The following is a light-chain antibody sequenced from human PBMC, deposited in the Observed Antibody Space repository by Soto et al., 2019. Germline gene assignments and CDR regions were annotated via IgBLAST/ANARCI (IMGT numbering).Light chain of an antibody. CDR3: QNYDSAPIT. J-gene: IGKJ5*01. Sequence: KLKQTPSFLSSPVAHSVTIPCRPSQGVSRYLSCYQQTPGPAPKVLIYAASTVQPGVPSRFSGSGSGTDFPLTISRLQPDDIATYYCQNYDSAPITFGQGTRLEIK. CDR2: AAS. CDR1: QGVSRY. V-gene: IGKV1-27*01.